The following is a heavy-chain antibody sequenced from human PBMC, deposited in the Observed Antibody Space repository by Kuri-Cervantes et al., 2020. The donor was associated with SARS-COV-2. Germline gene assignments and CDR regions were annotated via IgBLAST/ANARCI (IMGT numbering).Heavy chain of an antibody. J-gene: IGHJ4*02. CDR2: ISSSSSYI. CDR3: ARDHGDYYFDY. Sequence: GGSLRLSCAASGFTFSSYSMNWVRQAPGKGPEWVSSISSSSSYIYYADSVKGRFTISRDNAKNSLYLQMNSLRAEDTAVYYCARDHGDYYFDYWGQGTLVTVSS. CDR1: GFTFSSYS. D-gene: IGHD4-17*01. V-gene: IGHV3-21*01.